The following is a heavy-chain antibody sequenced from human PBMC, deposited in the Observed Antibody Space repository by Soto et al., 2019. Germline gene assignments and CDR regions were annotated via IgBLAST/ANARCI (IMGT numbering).Heavy chain of an antibody. CDR3: ARTSRFDY. V-gene: IGHV4-34*01. CDR2: INHSGST. D-gene: IGHD6-6*01. CDR1: GGSFSCYY. J-gene: IGHJ4*02. Sequence: QVQLQQWGAGLLKPSETLSLTCAVYGGSFSCYYWSWIRQPPGKGLEWIGEINHSGSTNYNPSLKSRVTLSVDTSKNQFSLKLSSVTAADTAVYYCARTSRFDYWGQGTLVTVSS.